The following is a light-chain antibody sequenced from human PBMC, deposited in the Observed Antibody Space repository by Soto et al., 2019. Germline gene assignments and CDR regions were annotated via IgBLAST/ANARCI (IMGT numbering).Light chain of an antibody. V-gene: IGKV1-17*01. CDR1: QGIRSA. Sequence: IQVTQSPSSLSASVGDRVTITCRTSQGIRSALGWYQQKPGKVPKLLIYAASTLQSGVPSRFSGSGSGTEFTLTITSLQPEDFATYYCQQSYSTSWTFGQGTKVDIK. J-gene: IGKJ1*01. CDR3: QQSYSTSWT. CDR2: AAS.